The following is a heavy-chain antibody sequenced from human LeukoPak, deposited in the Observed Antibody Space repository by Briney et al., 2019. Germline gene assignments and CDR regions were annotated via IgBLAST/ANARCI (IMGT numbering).Heavy chain of an antibody. J-gene: IGHJ4*02. D-gene: IGHD1-26*01. CDR2: IRYDGSSK. V-gene: IGHV3-30*02. Sequence: GGSLRLSCAAPGFTFSSSGMLWVRQAPGKGLEWVAFIRYDGSSKYYADSVKGRFTISRDNSKNTLYLQMNSLRAEDTAVYYCAKETRGSYSDYWGQGTLVTVSS. CDR1: GFTFSSSG. CDR3: AKETRGSYSDY.